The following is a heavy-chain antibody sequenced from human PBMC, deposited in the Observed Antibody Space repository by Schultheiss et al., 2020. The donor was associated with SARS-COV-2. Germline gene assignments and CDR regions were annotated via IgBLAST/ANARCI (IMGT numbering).Heavy chain of an antibody. CDR2: ISGSGGST. J-gene: IGHJ4*02. CDR3: AKDGNGIVVAVY. Sequence: GESLKISCAASGFTFSSYAMSWVRQAPGKGLEWVSAISGSGGSTNYADSVKGRFTISRDNSRNTLYLQMNSLRAEDTAVYYCAKDGNGIVVAVYWGQGTLVTVSS. V-gene: IGHV3-23*01. D-gene: IGHD2-15*01. CDR1: GFTFSSYA.